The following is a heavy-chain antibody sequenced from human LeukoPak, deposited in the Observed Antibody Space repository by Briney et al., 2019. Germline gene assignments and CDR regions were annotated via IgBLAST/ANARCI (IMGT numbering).Heavy chain of an antibody. Sequence: GGSLRLSCAASGFSIDTYNTHWVRQAPGQGLEWVAFIRSDGRNKYYADSVKGRFTIPRDNTKNMLYLQMNSLRAEDTAVYYCAKLKINYHYYMDVWGKGTTVIVSS. D-gene: IGHD3-16*01. J-gene: IGHJ6*03. CDR3: AKLKINYHYYMDV. CDR2: IRSDGRNK. CDR1: GFSIDTYN. V-gene: IGHV3-30*02.